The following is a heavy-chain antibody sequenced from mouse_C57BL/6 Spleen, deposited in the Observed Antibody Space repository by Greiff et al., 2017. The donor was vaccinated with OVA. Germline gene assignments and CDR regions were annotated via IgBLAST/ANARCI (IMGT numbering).Heavy chain of an antibody. CDR2: INPSSGYT. J-gene: IGHJ1*03. D-gene: IGHD2-1*01. CDR1: GYTFTSYT. CDR3: ARYGNYWYFDV. Sequence: QVQLQQSGAELARPGASVKMSCKASGYTFTSYTMHWVKQRPGQGLEWIGYINPSSGYTKYNQKFKDKATLTADKSYSTAYMQLSSLTSEDSAVYYCARYGNYWYFDVWGTGTTVTVSS. V-gene: IGHV1-4*01.